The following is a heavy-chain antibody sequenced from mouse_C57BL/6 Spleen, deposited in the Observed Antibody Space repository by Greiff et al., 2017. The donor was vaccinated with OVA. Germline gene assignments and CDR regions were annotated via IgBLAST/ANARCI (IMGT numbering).Heavy chain of an antibody. J-gene: IGHJ4*01. D-gene: IGHD4-1*02. CDR2: ISSGSSTI. CDR3: AIQLGRGAMDY. Sequence: DVKLVESGGGLVKPGGSLKLSCAASGFSFSDYGMHWVRQAPEKGLEWVAYISSGSSTIYYADTVKGRFTISRDNAKNTLFLQMTSLRSEDTAMYCCAIQLGRGAMDYWGQGTSVTVSS. V-gene: IGHV5-17*01. CDR1: GFSFSDYG.